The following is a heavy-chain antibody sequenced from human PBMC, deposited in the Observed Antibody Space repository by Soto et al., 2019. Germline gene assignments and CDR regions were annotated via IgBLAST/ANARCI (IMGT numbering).Heavy chain of an antibody. CDR3: ARGTPYYYGSGSGNGKNPADY. CDR2: ISAYNGNT. CDR1: GYTFTSYG. D-gene: IGHD3-10*01. V-gene: IGHV1-18*01. Sequence: QVPLVQSGAEVKKPGASVKVSCKASGYTFTSYGISWVRQAPGQGLEWMGWISAYNGNTNYAQKLQGRVTMTTDTSTSTAYMGLRSLISDDTAVYYCARGTPYYYGSGSGNGKNPADYWGQGTLVTVSS. J-gene: IGHJ4*02.